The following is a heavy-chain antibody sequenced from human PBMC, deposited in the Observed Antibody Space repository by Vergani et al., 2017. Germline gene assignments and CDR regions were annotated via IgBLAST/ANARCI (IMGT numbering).Heavy chain of an antibody. J-gene: IGHJ6*02. CDR2: ISGSGGST. V-gene: IGHV3-23*04. D-gene: IGHD5-12*01. Sequence: VQLVQSGAEVKKPGSSVKVSCKASGGTFSSYAMNWVRQAPGKGLEWVSGISGSGGSTSSAGSVKGRFTISRDSSKNTLYLQMNSLSAGDTAVYYCAKANPRNSGYDYLYYYHAMDVWGQGTTVTVSS. CDR1: GGTFSSYA. CDR3: AKANPRNSGYDYLYYYHAMDV.